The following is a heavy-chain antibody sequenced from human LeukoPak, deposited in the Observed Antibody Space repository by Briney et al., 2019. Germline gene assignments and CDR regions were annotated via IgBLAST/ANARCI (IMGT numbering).Heavy chain of an antibody. D-gene: IGHD5-18*01. CDR3: ASCGYSYGYPLFSYYMDV. CDR2: IIPIFGTA. CDR1: GGTFSSYA. J-gene: IGHJ6*03. Sequence: ASVKVSCKASGGTFSSYAISWVRQAPGQGLEWMGGIIPIFGTANYAQKFQGRVTITADESTSTAYMELSSLRSEDTAVYYCASCGYSYGYPLFSYYMDVWGKGTTVTVSS. V-gene: IGHV1-69*13.